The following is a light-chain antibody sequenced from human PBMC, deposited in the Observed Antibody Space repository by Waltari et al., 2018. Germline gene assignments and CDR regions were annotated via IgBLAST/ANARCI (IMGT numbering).Light chain of an antibody. Sequence: QSALTQPASVSGSPGQSITISCTGTISDVGGYNYVSWYQQHPGKAPKLMIYDVSNRPSGVSNRFSGSKSGNTASLTISGLQAEDEADYYCSSYTSSALRVFGGGTKLTVL. CDR2: DVS. V-gene: IGLV2-14*01. CDR1: ISDVGGYNY. J-gene: IGLJ2*01. CDR3: SSYTSSALRV.